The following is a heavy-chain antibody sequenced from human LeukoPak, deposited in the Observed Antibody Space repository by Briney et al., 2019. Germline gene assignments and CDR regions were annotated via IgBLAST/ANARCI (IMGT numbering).Heavy chain of an antibody. J-gene: IGHJ6*02. D-gene: IGHD3-9*01. CDR1: GGSISSYY. V-gene: IGHV4-59*08. CDR2: ISYSGST. CDR3: ARNYYDILTGYPNGYYYYGMDV. Sequence: PSETLSLTCTVSGGSISSYYWSWMRQPPGKGLEWIGHISYSGSTNYSPSLKSRVTISVDTSKNQFSLKLSSVTAADTAVYYCARNYYDILTGYPNGYYYYGMDVWGQGTTVTVSS.